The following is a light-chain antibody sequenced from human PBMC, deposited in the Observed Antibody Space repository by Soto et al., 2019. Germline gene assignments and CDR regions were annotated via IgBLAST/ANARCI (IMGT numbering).Light chain of an antibody. CDR2: DAS. CDR1: QTIGSW. CDR3: QKYSSFHRT. Sequence: DIQMTQSPSTLSASVGDRVTITCRASQTIGSWLAWYQQKPGKAPELLIYDASTLEGGVPSRFSGSGSGTEFSLTITSVQADDFATFYCQKYSSFHRTFGQGMKVEIK. V-gene: IGKV1-5*01. J-gene: IGKJ1*01.